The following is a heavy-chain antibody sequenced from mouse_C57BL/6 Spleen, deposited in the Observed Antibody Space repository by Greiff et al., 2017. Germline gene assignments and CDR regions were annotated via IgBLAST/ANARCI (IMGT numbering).Heavy chain of an antibody. V-gene: IGHV1-50*01. J-gene: IGHJ4*01. CDR3: ARAPYYYGSSYHAMDY. CDR2: IDPSDSYT. D-gene: IGHD1-1*01. CDR1: GYTFTSYW. Sequence: VQLQQPGAELVKPGASVKLSCKASGYTFTSYWMQWVKQRPGQGLEWIGEIDPSDSYTNYNQKFKGKATLTVDTSSSTAYMQLSSLTSEDSAVXYCARAPYYYGSSYHAMDYWGQGTSVTVSS.